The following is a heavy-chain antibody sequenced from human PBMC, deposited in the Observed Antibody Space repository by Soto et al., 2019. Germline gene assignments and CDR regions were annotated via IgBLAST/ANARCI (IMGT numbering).Heavy chain of an antibody. CDR2: ISAHNGNT. J-gene: IGHJ4*02. D-gene: IGHD1-1*01. CDR1: GYAFTTYG. CDR3: ARGRYGDY. V-gene: IGHV1-18*01. Sequence: QVHLVQSGAEVKKPGASVKVSCKGSGYAFTTYGITWVRQAPGEGLEWMGWISAHNGNTNYAQKLQGRVTVTRDTSTSTAYMELRSLRSDDTAVYYCARGRYGDYWGQGALVTVSS.